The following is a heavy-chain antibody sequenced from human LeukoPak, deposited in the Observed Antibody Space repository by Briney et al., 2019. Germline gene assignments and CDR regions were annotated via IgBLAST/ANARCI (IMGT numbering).Heavy chain of an antibody. D-gene: IGHD5-18*01. J-gene: IGHJ4*02. CDR2: IIAIFGTA. V-gene: IGHV1-69*05. Sequence: SVKLSCKASGGTFSSYAISWVRQAPGQGLEWMGGIIAIFGTANYAQKFQGRVTITTDESTSTAYMELSSLRSEDTAVYYCASGEGYLDTAMGTSFDYWGQGTLVTVSS. CDR1: GGTFSSYA. CDR3: ASGEGYLDTAMGTSFDY.